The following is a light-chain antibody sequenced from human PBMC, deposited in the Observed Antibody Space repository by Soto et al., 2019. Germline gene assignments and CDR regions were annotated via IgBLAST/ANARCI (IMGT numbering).Light chain of an antibody. V-gene: IGLV4-60*02. J-gene: IGLJ3*02. Sequence: QPVLTQSSSASASLGSSVKLTCTLSSGHSNYIIAWHQQQPGKAPRYLMKLEVSGSYNKDRFSGSSSGADRYLTISNLQFEDEADYYCETWDSNTRVFGGGTKLTVL. CDR1: SGHSNYI. CDR2: LEVSGSY. CDR3: ETWDSNTRV.